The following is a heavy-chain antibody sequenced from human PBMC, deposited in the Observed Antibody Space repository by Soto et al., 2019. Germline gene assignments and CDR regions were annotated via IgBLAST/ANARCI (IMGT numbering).Heavy chain of an antibody. CDR1: GYTFTSYA. D-gene: IGHD3-10*01. V-gene: IGHV1-3*01. CDR2: INAGNGNT. J-gene: IGHJ6*02. CDR3: ARKGHYYGSGSYSDYYYYGMDV. Sequence: ASVKVSCKASGYTFTSYAMHWVRQAPGQRLEWMGWINAGNGNTKYSQKFQGRVTITRDTSASTAYMELSSLRSEDTAVYYCARKGHYYGSGSYSDYYYYGMDVWGQGTTVTVSS.